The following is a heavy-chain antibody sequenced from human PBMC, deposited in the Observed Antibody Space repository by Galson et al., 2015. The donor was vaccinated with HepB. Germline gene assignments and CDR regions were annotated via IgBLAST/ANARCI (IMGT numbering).Heavy chain of an antibody. CDR1: GYTFSSYY. V-gene: IGHV1-46*01. CDR3: ARDQDWGKLDASDI. D-gene: IGHD7-27*01. J-gene: IGHJ3*02. Sequence: KVSCKASGYTFSSYYIHWVRQAPGQGLEWMGIINPSGGNTNYAQKFQGRVTLTRDTSTSAVYMELSSLRSEDTAVYYCARDQDWGKLDASDIWGQGTMVTVSS. CDR2: INPSGGNT.